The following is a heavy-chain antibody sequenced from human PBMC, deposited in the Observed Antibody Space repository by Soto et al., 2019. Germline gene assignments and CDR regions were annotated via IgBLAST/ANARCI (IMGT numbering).Heavy chain of an antibody. D-gene: IGHD6-13*01. Sequence: QVQLQESGPGLVKPSQTLSLTCTVSGGSISSGGYYWSWIRQHPGKGLEWIGYIYYSGSTYYNPSLKSRVTISVDTSKNQFSLKLSSVTAADTAVYYCARADWRSSSWSLPSDPWGQGTLVTVSS. CDR2: IYYSGST. CDR3: ARADWRSSSWSLPSDP. J-gene: IGHJ5*02. V-gene: IGHV4-31*03. CDR1: GGSISSGGYY.